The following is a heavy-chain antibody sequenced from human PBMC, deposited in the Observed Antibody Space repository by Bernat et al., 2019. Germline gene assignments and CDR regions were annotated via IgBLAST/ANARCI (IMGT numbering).Heavy chain of an antibody. D-gene: IGHD6-6*01. CDR3: ARMSYSSSSYYFDY. J-gene: IGHJ4*02. V-gene: IGHV2-70*04. CDR1: GFSLTTSGMR. CDR2: IDWDDDK. Sequence: QVTLKESGPALVKPTQTLTLTCTFSGFSLTTSGMRVSWIRQPPGKALEWLARIDWDDDKFYSTSLKTRLTTSKDTSKNQVVLTMTNMDPVDTATYYCARMSYSSSSYYFDYWGQGTLVTVSS.